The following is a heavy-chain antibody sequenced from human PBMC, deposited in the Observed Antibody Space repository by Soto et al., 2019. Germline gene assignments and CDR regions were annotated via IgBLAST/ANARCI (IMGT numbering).Heavy chain of an antibody. J-gene: IGHJ4*02. CDR1: GFNFSGSA. Sequence: TGGSLRLSCAASGFNFSGSAMHWVRQASGKGLEWVGRIRSKANSYATAYAASVKGRFTISRDDSKNTAYLQMNSLKTEDTAVYYCTRWDTAMVVDYWGQGTLVTVSS. D-gene: IGHD5-18*01. CDR2: IRSKANSYAT. CDR3: TRWDTAMVVDY. V-gene: IGHV3-73*01.